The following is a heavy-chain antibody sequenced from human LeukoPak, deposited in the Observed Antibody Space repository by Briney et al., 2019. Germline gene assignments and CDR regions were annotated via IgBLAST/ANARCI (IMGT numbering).Heavy chain of an antibody. V-gene: IGHV4-59*01. Sequence: SETLSLTCTVSGGSISSYYWSWIRQPPGKGLEWIGYIYYSGSTNYNPSLKSRLTISVDTSKNQFSLKLSSVTAADTAVYYCARAGSSSWYTWFDPWGQGTLVTVSS. CDR2: IYYSGST. J-gene: IGHJ5*02. CDR3: ARAGSSSWYTWFDP. D-gene: IGHD6-13*01. CDR1: GGSISSYY.